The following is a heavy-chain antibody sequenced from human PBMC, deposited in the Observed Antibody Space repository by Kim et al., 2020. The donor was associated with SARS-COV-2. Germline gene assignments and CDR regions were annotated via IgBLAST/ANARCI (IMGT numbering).Heavy chain of an antibody. D-gene: IGHD4-17*01. CDR2: INTNTGNP. V-gene: IGHV7-4-1*02. CDR3: ARDGGATDYGDYYYYGMDV. Sequence: ASVKVSCKASGYTFTSYAMNWVRQAPGQGLEWMGWINTNTGNPTYAQGFTGRFVFSLDTSVSTAYLQISSLKAEDTAVYYCARDGGATDYGDYYYYGMDVWGQGTTVTVSS. J-gene: IGHJ6*02. CDR1: GYTFTSYA.